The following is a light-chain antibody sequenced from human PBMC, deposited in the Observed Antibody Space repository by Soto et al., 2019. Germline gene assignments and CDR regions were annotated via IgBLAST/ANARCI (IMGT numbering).Light chain of an antibody. Sequence: DIQMTQSPSTLSASVGDRVTITCRARQNINRWLAWYQQRPGKAPNLLIHKASTLEVGVPSRFSGSASGTEFTLTISRLQPDDFAVYFCLQYNVYPLSFGGGIKVEIK. CDR2: KAS. CDR1: QNINRW. V-gene: IGKV1-5*03. J-gene: IGKJ4*01. CDR3: LQYNVYPLS.